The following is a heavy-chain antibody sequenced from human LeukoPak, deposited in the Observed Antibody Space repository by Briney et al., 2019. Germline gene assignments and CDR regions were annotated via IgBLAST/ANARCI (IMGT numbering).Heavy chain of an antibody. Sequence: GGSLRLSCAASGFTFSSYSMNWVRQAPGKGLEWVSYISSSSSTIYYADSVKGRFTISRDNAKNTLYLQMNSLRAEDTAVYYCARGNYYDSLAFDIWGQGTMVTVSS. D-gene: IGHD3-22*01. CDR2: ISSSSSTI. CDR1: GFTFSSYS. J-gene: IGHJ3*02. V-gene: IGHV3-48*01. CDR3: ARGNYYDSLAFDI.